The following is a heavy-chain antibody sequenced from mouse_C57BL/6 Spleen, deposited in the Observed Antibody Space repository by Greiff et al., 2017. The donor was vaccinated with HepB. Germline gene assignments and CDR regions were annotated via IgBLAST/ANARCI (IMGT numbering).Heavy chain of an antibody. Sequence: QVQLQQPGAELVKPGASVKLSCKASGYTFTSYWMQWVKQRPGQGLEWIGEIDPSDSYTNYNHKFKGKATLTVDTSSSTAYMQLSSLTSEDSAVYYCDSDSSGYWGQGTTLTVSS. V-gene: IGHV1-50*01. J-gene: IGHJ2*01. CDR1: GYTFTSYW. D-gene: IGHD3-2*01. CDR2: IDPSDSYT. CDR3: DSDSSGY.